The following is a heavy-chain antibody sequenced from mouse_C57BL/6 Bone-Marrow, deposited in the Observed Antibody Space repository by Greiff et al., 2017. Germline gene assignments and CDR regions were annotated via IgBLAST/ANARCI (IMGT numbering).Heavy chain of an antibody. V-gene: IGHV1-55*01. CDR3: AVSGPLGRSFDY. D-gene: IGHD4-1*01. Sequence: QVQLQPPGAELVKPGASVKMSCKASGYTFTSYWITWGKQRPGPGLERIGDIYPTSGRTNYNEKFKSKAILTVDTSSNTAYMQLSSLTSEDSSVFYCAVSGPLGRSFDYGGQGTTHTVSS. CDR2: IYPTSGRT. CDR1: GYTFTSYW. J-gene: IGHJ2*01.